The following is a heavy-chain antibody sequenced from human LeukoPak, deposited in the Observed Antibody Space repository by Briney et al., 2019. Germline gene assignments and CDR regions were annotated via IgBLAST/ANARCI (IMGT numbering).Heavy chain of an antibody. J-gene: IGHJ5*02. Sequence: SETLSLTCTVSGGSISSGGYYWSWIRQHPGKGLEWIGYFYYSGSTYYNPSLKSRVTISVDTSKNQFSLKLSSVTAADTAVYYCARSFPSSSGNWFDPWGQGTLVTVSS. D-gene: IGHD6-6*01. CDR3: ARSFPSSSGNWFDP. CDR2: FYYSGST. V-gene: IGHV4-31*03. CDR1: GGSISSGGYY.